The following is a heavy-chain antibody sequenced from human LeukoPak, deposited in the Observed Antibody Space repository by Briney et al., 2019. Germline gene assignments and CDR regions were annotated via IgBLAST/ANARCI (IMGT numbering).Heavy chain of an antibody. V-gene: IGHV5-51*01. D-gene: IGHD5-18*01. CDR3: ARLHSFSNLDY. J-gene: IGHJ4*02. CDR2: IYPGGSDT. Sequence: GESLKISCKGSGYSFTSYRIGWVRQMPGKGLEWMGIIYPGGSDTRYRPSFQGQVTISADKSVSTAYLQWSSLKASDTAMYYCARLHSFSNLDYWGQGTLVTVSS. CDR1: GYSFTSYR.